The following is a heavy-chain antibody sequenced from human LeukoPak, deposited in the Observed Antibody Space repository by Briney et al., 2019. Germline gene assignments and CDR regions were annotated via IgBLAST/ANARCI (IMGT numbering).Heavy chain of an antibody. Sequence: PGGSLRLSCAASGFTFSSYGMHWVRQAPGKGLEWVAVISYGGSNKYYADSVKGRFTISRDNSKNTLYLQMNSLRAEDTAVYYCAKDLMDVWGKGTTVTVSS. CDR2: ISYGGSNK. J-gene: IGHJ6*04. V-gene: IGHV3-30*18. CDR3: AKDLMDV. CDR1: GFTFSSYG.